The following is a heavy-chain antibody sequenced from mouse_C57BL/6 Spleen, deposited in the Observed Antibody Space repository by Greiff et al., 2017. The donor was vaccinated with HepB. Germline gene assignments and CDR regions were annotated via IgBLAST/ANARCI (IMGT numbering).Heavy chain of an antibody. CDR3: ATDYDYDVGGAMDY. Sequence: QVQLQQSGPELVKPGASVKLSCKASGYTFTSYDINWVKQRPGQGLEWIGWIYPRDGSTKYNEKFKGKATLTVDTSSSTAYMELHSLTSEDSAVYFCATDYDYDVGGAMDYWGQGTSVTVSS. V-gene: IGHV1-85*01. J-gene: IGHJ4*01. CDR2: IYPRDGST. D-gene: IGHD2-4*01. CDR1: GYTFTSYD.